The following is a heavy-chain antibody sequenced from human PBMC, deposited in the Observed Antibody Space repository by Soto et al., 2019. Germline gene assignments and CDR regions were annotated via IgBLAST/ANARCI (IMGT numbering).Heavy chain of an antibody. V-gene: IGHV3-74*01. Sequence: PGVSLRLSWAASGVRCGSYWMYWVRQTPGKGLVWVARIKDGGDETSYAESVKGRFTISRDNAKNTLHLQMSSLRSEDTAVEYCVRFSGLDVWGQGTTVTVSS. CDR1: GVRCGSYW. CDR2: IKDGGDET. J-gene: IGHJ6*02. CDR3: VRFSGLDV.